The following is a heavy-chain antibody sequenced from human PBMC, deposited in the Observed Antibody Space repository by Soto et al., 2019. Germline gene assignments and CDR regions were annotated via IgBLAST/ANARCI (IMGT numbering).Heavy chain of an antibody. D-gene: IGHD3-22*01. CDR2: ISYDGSNE. CDR1: GFAFSSYG. Sequence: QVQLVESGGGVVQAGRSLRLSCAASGFAFSSYGIHWVRQAPGKGLEWVAGISYDGSNEHYTDSVKGRFTISRDNSKKTLYLQMNSLRAEDTAVYYCAKDTYFYDTSGYYILDYWGQGTLVTVSS. CDR3: AKDTYFYDTSGYYILDY. V-gene: IGHV3-30*18. J-gene: IGHJ4*02.